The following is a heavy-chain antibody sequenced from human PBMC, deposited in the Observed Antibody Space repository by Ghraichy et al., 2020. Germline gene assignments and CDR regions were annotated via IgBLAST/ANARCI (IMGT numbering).Heavy chain of an antibody. D-gene: IGHD1-7*01. CDR3: ARDPPGYNWNYDPPY. V-gene: IGHV3-21*01. CDR1: GFTFSSYS. J-gene: IGHJ4*02. CDR2: ISSSSSYI. Sequence: GGSLRLSCAASGFTFSSYSMNWVRQAPGKGLEWVSSISSSSSYIYYADSVKGRFTISRDNAKNSLYLQMNSLRVEDTAVYYCARDPPGYNWNYDPPYWGQGTLVTVSS.